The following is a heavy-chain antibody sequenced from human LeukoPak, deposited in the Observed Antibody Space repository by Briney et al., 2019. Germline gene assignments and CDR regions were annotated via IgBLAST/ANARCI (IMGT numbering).Heavy chain of an antibody. J-gene: IGHJ6*02. CDR1: GFTFNNYW. D-gene: IGHD4-17*01. V-gene: IGHV3-7*01. CDR3: AKNYGDYPYYYYYGMDV. Sequence: PGGSLKLSCAASGFTFNNYWMSWVRQAPGKGLEWVANIKQDGSEKYYVDSVKGRFTISRDNAKNSLYLQMNSLRAEDTAVYYCAKNYGDYPYYYYYGMDVWGQGTTVTVSS. CDR2: IKQDGSEK.